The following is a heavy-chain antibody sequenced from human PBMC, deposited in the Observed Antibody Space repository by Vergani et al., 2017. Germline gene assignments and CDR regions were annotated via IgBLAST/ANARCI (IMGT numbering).Heavy chain of an antibody. J-gene: IGHJ4*02. D-gene: IGHD6-13*01. CDR2: INHSGST. Sequence: QVQLQQWGAGLLKPSETLSLTCAVYGGSFSDYYWSWVRQPPGKGLEWIGEINHSGSTNYNPSLKSRVTISVDTSKNQFSLKLSSATAADTAVYYCAREWEQQLSNWGQGTLVTVSS. CDR3: AREWEQQLSN. CDR1: GGSFSDYY. V-gene: IGHV4-34*01.